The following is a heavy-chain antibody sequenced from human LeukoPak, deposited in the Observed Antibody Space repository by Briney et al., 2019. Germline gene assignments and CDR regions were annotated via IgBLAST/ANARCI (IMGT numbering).Heavy chain of an antibody. CDR1: GFTFGRFW. J-gene: IGHJ4*02. V-gene: IGHV3-30*19. CDR2: TSSDGNK. CDR3: ARERGIRALYFDN. D-gene: IGHD3-16*01. Sequence: PGGSLRLSCVGSGFTFGRFWMNWVRQAPGKGLEWVALTSSDGNKYFADSVQGRFTISRDNSRNTVYLQLDSLRPDDTAVYYCARERGIRALYFDNWGQGTLVTVSS.